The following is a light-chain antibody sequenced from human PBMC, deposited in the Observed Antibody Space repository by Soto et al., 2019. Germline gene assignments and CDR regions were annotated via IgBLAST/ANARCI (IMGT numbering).Light chain of an antibody. CDR2: SSS. CDR1: QSISTN. V-gene: IGKV3-15*01. CDR3: QQYNNLPPT. Sequence: DIEMTQSPPILSVSPGEGATLSCRASQSISTNLDWYQHIPGQAPRLLIVSSSRWPTDVPARFSGSGSGTDFTLTISSLQSEDSAFYYCQQYNNLPPTFGPGTKVDVK. J-gene: IGKJ1*01.